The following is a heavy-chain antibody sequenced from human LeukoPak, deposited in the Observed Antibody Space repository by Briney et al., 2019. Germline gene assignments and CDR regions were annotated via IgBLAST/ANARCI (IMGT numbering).Heavy chain of an antibody. V-gene: IGHV3-53*01. D-gene: IGHD3-10*01. CDR3: ARVGDHYHWNFDF. CDR2: LYSGGDT. Sequence: GGSLRLSCAASGFTVGTKYMNWVRQAPGKGLEWVSILYSGGDTYYADSVKGRFTISRDNSRNTLSLQMNSLRVEDTAVYYCARVGDHYHWNFDFWGRGTLVTVSS. J-gene: IGHJ2*01. CDR1: GFTVGTKY.